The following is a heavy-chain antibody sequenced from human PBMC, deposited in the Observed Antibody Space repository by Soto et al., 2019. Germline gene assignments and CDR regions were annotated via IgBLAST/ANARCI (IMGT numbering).Heavy chain of an antibody. CDR1: GYRFTSYW. Sequence: PGESLKISCKASGYRFTSYWISWVRQTPGKGLEWMGRVDSSDSHANYSPSFQGRVTISVDKSISTAYLQWSSLKASDTAVYCCARHFGLITHFDYWGQGALVTVSS. CDR3: ARHFGLITHFDY. V-gene: IGHV5-10-1*01. CDR2: VDSSDSHA. D-gene: IGHD3-3*01. J-gene: IGHJ4*02.